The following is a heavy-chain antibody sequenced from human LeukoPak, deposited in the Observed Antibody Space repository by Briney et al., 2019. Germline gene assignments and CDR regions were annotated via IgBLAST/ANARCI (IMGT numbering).Heavy chain of an antibody. V-gene: IGHV4-59*08. D-gene: IGHD3-22*01. CDR1: GGSISSYY. CDR3: ARASYSYDINGWVPFDY. J-gene: IGHJ4*02. CDR2: IYYSGST. Sequence: SETLSLTCTVSGGSISSYYWSWIRQLPGKGLEWIGYIYYSGSTNYNPSLKSRVTISGDTSKNQFSLRLSSVTAADTAVYYCARASYSYDINGWVPFDYWGQGTLVTVSS.